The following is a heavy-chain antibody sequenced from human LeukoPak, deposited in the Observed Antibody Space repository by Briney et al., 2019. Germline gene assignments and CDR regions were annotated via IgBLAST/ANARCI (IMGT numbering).Heavy chain of an antibody. CDR1: GFTFSTYA. V-gene: IGHV3-30*04. D-gene: IGHD4-17*01. CDR2: ISYDGSSK. Sequence: GRSLRLSCAVSGFTFSTYAMHWVRQPPGKGLEWVGVISYDGSSKYYADSVRGRFTISRDNAKNSLPLQMNSLRAEDTAVYYCARDPYNGYYGDDYYYYMDVWGKGTTVTISS. J-gene: IGHJ6*03. CDR3: ARDPYNGYYGDDYYYYMDV.